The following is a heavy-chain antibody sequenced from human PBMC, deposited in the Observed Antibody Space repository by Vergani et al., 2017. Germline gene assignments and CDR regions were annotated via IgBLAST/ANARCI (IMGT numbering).Heavy chain of an antibody. Sequence: QVPLQQWGAGVVKPSGTLSLTCAVFGESFSSFYWSWIRQPPGTGLEWIGEINNDGHTNYNPSLESRVTVSRDTAKNQFSLNLMSVTAADTAMCYCAVRPRVNLVRGENVTKRTFEYWGQGSLVTVSS. CDR2: INNDGHT. CDR3: AVRPRVNLVRGENVTKRTFEY. D-gene: IGHD2-21*01. V-gene: IGHV4-34*02. J-gene: IGHJ4*02. CDR1: GESFSSFY.